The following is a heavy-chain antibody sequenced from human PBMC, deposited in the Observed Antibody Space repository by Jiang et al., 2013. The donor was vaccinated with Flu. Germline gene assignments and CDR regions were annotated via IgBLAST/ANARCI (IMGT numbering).Heavy chain of an antibody. CDR3: AKDPSTYYDFWSGYSKEYYFDY. CDR2: ISGSGGST. V-gene: IGHV3-23*01. Sequence: SYAMSWVRQAPGKGLEWVSAISGSGGSTYYADSVKGRFTISRDNSKNTLYLQMNSLRAEDTAVYYCAKDPSTYYDFWSGYSKEYYFDYWGQGTLVTVSS. D-gene: IGHD3-3*01. CDR1: SYA. J-gene: IGHJ4*02.